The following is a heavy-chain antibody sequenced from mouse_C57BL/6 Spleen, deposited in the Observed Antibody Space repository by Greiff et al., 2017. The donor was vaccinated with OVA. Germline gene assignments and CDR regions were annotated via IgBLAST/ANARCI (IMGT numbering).Heavy chain of an antibody. CDR1: GYTFTDYE. J-gene: IGHJ2*01. CDR3: ARSDCDEWYFDD. V-gene: IGHV1-15*01. Sequence: QVQLQQSGAELAKPGASVKLSCKASGYTFTDYEMHWVKQTPGQGLEWIGSIDPETGGTAYNQKFKGKATLTADKSSSTAYMKLSSLTSEDSAVYYCARSDCDEWYFDDWGKGTTLTVSS. D-gene: IGHD1-3*01. CDR2: IDPETGGT.